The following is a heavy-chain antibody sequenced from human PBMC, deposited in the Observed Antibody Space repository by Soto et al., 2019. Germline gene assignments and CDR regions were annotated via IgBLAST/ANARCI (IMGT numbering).Heavy chain of an antibody. CDR2: IWYDGSNK. J-gene: IGHJ5*02. CDR3: AREKTWQQLNFLGIWWFDP. D-gene: IGHD6-13*01. Sequence: PGGSLRLSCAASGFTFSSYGMHWVRQAPGKGLEWVAVIWYDGSNKYYADSVKGRFTISRDNSKNTLYLQMNSLRAEDTAVYYCAREKTWQQLNFLGIWWFDPWGQGTLVTVSS. CDR1: GFTFSSYG. V-gene: IGHV3-33*01.